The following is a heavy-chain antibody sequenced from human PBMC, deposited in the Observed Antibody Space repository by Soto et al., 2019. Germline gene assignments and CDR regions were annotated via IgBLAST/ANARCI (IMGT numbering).Heavy chain of an antibody. CDR2: IKQDGSEK. D-gene: IGHD3-3*01. CDR3: ARTSQYDFWSGYQDYYYYYMDV. Sequence: GGSLRLSCAASGFTFSSYWMSWVRQAPGKGLEWVANIKQDGSEKYYVDSVKGRFTISRDNAKNSLYLQMNSLRAEDTAVYYCARTSQYDFWSGYQDYYYYYMDVWGKGTTVTV. V-gene: IGHV3-7*01. J-gene: IGHJ6*03. CDR1: GFTFSSYW.